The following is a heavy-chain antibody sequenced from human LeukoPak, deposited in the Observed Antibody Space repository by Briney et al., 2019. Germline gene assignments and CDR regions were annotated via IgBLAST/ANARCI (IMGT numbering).Heavy chain of an antibody. CDR2: AYSGGNT. CDR1: GFTVSSNH. V-gene: IGHV3-66*01. D-gene: IGHD5-12*01. CDR3: ARDRSGYEYLDV. Sequence: PGGSLRLSCAASGFTVSSNHMSWVRQAPGKGLGWVSIAYSGGNTFYADSVKGRFSISRDNSNTLYLQMNSLRVEDTAVYYCARDRSGYEYLDVWGQGTLVTVSS. J-gene: IGHJ4*02.